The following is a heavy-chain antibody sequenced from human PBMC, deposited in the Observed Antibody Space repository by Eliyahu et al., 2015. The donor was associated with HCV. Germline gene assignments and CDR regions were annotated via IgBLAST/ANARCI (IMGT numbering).Heavy chain of an antibody. D-gene: IGHD7-27*01. CDR1: GFTFNSYS. Sequence: EVQLVEPGGGLVQPGGSLRLSCAASGFTFNSYSMNWVRQAPGKGLEGVSYISGSSGTIYYADSVKGRFTISRDNAQNSLYLQMNSLRAEDTAVYYCARDLEGWGSAGWFDPWGQGTLVTVSS. V-gene: IGHV3-48*01. CDR3: ARDLEGWGSAGWFDP. J-gene: IGHJ5*02. CDR2: ISGSSGTI.